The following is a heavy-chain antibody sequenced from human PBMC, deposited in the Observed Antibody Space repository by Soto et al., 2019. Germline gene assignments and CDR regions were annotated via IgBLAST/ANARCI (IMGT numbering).Heavy chain of an antibody. CDR3: ERDSSLVASPA. D-gene: IGHD5-12*01. Sequence: SETLSLTCTVSGASVNRVTYSWSWIRQPPGKGLEWIGVVYYSGSAKYNPSLKSRATISVDPSMNQFSLQLRSVNDDDTDVYFCERDSSLVASPAWGQGNMVTVPA. CDR1: GASVNRVTYS. J-gene: IGHJ4*02. V-gene: IGHV4-61*01. CDR2: VYYSGSA.